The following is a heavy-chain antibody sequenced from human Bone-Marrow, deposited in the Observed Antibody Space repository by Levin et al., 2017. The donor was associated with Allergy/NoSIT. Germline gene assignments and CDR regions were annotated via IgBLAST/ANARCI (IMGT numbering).Heavy chain of an antibody. J-gene: IGHJ4*02. Sequence: PSETLSLTCTVSGGSISSGGYYWSWIRQHPGKGLEWIGYIYYSGSTYYNPSLKSRVTISVDTSKNQFSLKLSSVTAADTAVYYCARATLTNPYDSSGYYRYWGQGTLVTVSS. CDR1: GGSISSGGYY. CDR2: IYYSGST. V-gene: IGHV4-31*03. CDR3: ARATLTNPYDSSGYYRY. D-gene: IGHD3-22*01.